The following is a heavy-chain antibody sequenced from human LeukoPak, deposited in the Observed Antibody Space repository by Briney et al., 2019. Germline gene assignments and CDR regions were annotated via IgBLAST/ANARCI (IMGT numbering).Heavy chain of an antibody. D-gene: IGHD1-26*01. J-gene: IGHJ3*02. CDR2: INHSGST. CDR3: ARVSSVWEPPVAFDI. Sequence: SETLSLTCAVYGGSFSGYYWSWIRQPPGKGLEWIGEINHSGSTNYNPSLKSRVTISVDTSKNQFSLKLSSVTAADTAVYYCARVSSVWEPPVAFDIWGQGTMVTVSS. CDR1: GGSFSGYY. V-gene: IGHV4-34*01.